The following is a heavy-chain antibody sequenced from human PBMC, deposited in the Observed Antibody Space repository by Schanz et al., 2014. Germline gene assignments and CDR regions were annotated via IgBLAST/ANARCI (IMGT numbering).Heavy chain of an antibody. J-gene: IGHJ4*02. Sequence: QVQLVQSGAEVKKPGASVKVSCKASGYSFTGYYMNWVRQAPGQGLEWMGWINPSSGGTNYVQNFQGRVTMTRDTSITTAYMDLSRLTSDDTAVYYCARVYRWQHILGHFDSWGQGSLVTVSS. CDR3: ARVYRWQHILGHFDS. D-gene: IGHD6-13*01. V-gene: IGHV1-2*02. CDR2: INPSSGGT. CDR1: GYSFTGYY.